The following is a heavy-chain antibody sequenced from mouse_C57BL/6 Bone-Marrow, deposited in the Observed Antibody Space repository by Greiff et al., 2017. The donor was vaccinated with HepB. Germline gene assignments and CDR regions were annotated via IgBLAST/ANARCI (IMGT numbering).Heavy chain of an antibody. Sequence: VQLQQSGTVLARPGASVKMSCKTSGYTFTSYWMHWVKQRPGQGLEWIGAIYPGNSDTSYNQKFKGKAKLTAVTSASTAYMELSSLTNEDSAVYYCTIFITTVVATDFDVWGTGTTVTVSS. D-gene: IGHD1-1*01. V-gene: IGHV1-5*01. CDR3: TIFITTVVATDFDV. J-gene: IGHJ1*03. CDR2: IYPGNSDT. CDR1: GYTFTSYW.